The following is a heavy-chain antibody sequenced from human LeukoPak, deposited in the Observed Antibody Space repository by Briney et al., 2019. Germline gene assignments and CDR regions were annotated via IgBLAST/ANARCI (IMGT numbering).Heavy chain of an antibody. J-gene: IGHJ4*02. CDR1: GFPFSTYA. D-gene: IGHD4-17*01. Sequence: GGSLRLSCAASGFPFSTYAMNWVRQAPGKGLEWVSAVTGSGANSYYADSVKGRFSVSRDNSKNMVYLQMSSLRAEDTALYYCAKSDYGYYFDSWGQGTLVTVSS. CDR3: AKSDYGYYFDS. V-gene: IGHV3-23*01. CDR2: VTGSGANS.